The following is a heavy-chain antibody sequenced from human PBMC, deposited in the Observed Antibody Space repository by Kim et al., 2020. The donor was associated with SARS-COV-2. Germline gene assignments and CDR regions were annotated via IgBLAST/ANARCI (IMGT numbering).Heavy chain of an antibody. D-gene: IGHD3-10*01. J-gene: IGHJ5*02. CDR3: AKDQGPRGVLYNWFDP. Sequence: SVKSRFTISKDNSKNTLYLQMNSLRAEDTAVDYCAKDQGPRGVLYNWFDPWGQGTLVTVSA. V-gene: IGHV3-30*02.